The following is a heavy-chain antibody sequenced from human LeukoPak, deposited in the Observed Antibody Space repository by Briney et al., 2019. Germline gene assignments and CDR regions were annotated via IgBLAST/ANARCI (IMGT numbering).Heavy chain of an antibody. V-gene: IGHV1-46*01. CDR1: GYTFTRYY. CDR3: ARLPYRDGVAQDY. D-gene: IGHD3-16*02. J-gene: IGHJ4*02. CDR2: INPISGAT. Sequence: ASVKVSCKTSGYTFTRYYMQWVRQAPGHGLEWMGIINPISGATDYTQKFQGRVTMTRDTSTSTVYMELSSLRSEDTAMYYCARLPYRDGVAQDYWGQGTLVTVSP.